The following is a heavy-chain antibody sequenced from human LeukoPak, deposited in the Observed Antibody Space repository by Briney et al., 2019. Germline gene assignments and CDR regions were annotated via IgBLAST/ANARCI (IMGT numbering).Heavy chain of an antibody. D-gene: IGHD6-13*01. CDR2: ISGSGGST. J-gene: IGHJ4*02. CDR3: AKPAPGYSSSWYFGFGY. Sequence: GGSLRLSCAASGFTFSSYAMSWVRQAPGKGLEWVSTISGSGGSTYYADSVKGRFTISRDNFKNTLYLQMNSLRAEDSAVYHCAKPAPGYSSSWYFGFGYWGQGTLATVSS. V-gene: IGHV3-23*01. CDR1: GFTFSSYA.